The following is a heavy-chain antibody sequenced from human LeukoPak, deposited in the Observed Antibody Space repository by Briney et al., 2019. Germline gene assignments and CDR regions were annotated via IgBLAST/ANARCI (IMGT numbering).Heavy chain of an antibody. V-gene: IGHV1-2*02. D-gene: IGHD5-18*01. CDR3: ARGGDAAMATRGYYNNYMDV. J-gene: IGHJ6*03. Sequence: ASVKVSCRASGYTFTGYYMHWVRQAPGQGLEWMGWMNPNSGGTNYAQKFQGRVTMTRDTSISIVYMELNRLRSDDTAVYYCARGGDAAMATRGYYNNYMDVWGKGTTVTVSS. CDR1: GYTFTGYY. CDR2: MNPNSGGT.